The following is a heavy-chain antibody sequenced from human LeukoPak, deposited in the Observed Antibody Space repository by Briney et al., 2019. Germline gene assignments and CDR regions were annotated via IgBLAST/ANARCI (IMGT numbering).Heavy chain of an antibody. CDR3: AKGLGPSSSWFPFDF. D-gene: IGHD6-13*01. CDR1: GYTFSDHY. V-gene: IGHV1-2*02. J-gene: IGHJ4*02. Sequence: VASVKVSCKASGYTFSDHYMNWVRQAPGQGLEWLGWINPNTGDTHFAPKFQGRVTLTSDTSIRTAYMELTSLTSDDTAVYYCAKGLGPSSSWFPFDFWGQGTLATVSS. CDR2: INPNTGDT.